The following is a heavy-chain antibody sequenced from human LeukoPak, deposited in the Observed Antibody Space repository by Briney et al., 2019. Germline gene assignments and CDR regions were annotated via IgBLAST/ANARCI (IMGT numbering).Heavy chain of an antibody. CDR1: GGSISSSTYY. CDR2: IYYSGST. Sequence: SETLSLTCTVSGGSISSSTYYWGWIRQPPGKGLEWIGSIYYSGSTYYNPSLKSRVTISVDTSKNQFSLKLSSVTAADTAVYYCARDVTLTGDFDYWGQGTLVTVSS. V-gene: IGHV4-39*07. J-gene: IGHJ4*02. D-gene: IGHD1-20*01. CDR3: ARDVTLTGDFDY.